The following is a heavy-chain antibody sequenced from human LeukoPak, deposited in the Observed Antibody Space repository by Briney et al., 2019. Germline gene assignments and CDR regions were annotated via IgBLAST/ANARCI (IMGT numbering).Heavy chain of an antibody. CDR3: AGDYGANY. Sequence: GGSLGLSCAASGFTVGNNYMSWPRQAPGKGLEWISVIYSDGSTYYTDSVKGRFTISRDSSKNTLYLQLNSLRVEDTAVYYCAGDYGANYWGQGTLVTVSS. J-gene: IGHJ4*02. V-gene: IGHV3-53*01. D-gene: IGHD4/OR15-4a*01. CDR2: IYSDGST. CDR1: GFTVGNNY.